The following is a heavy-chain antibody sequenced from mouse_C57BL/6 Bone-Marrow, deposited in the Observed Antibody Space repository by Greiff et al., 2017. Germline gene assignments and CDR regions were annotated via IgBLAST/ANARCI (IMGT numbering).Heavy chain of an antibody. CDR1: GYTFTSYW. J-gene: IGHJ2*01. CDR2: IYPSDSET. V-gene: IGHV1-61*01. D-gene: IGHD1-1*01. Sequence: QVQLQQPGAELVRPGSSVKLSCKASGYTFTSYWMDWVKQRPGQGLDWIGNIYPSDSETHYNQKFKDKATLTVDKSSSTAYMQLSSLTSEDSAVYYCARSGLTTVVAPYFDYWGQGSTLTVSS. CDR3: ARSGLTTVVAPYFDY.